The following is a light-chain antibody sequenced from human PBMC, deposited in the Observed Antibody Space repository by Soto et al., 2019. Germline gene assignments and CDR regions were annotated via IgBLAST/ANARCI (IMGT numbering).Light chain of an antibody. V-gene: IGKV3D-15*01. J-gene: IGKJ1*01. CDR2: DAS. CDR3: QQYNNWPRT. CDR1: QTFNSH. Sequence: EIVLTQSPATLSFSPGERATLSFSAIQTFNSHLAWYQQKPGQAPRLLIYDASNRATGIPARFSGSGSGTEFTLTISSLQSEDFAVYYCQQYNNWPRTFGQGTKVDNK.